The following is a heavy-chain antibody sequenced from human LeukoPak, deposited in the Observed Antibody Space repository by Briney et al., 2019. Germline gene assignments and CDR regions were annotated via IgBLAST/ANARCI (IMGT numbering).Heavy chain of an antibody. CDR3: ARASSSWYPGLFDY. Sequence: ASVKVSCKASGGTFSSYAISWVRQAPGQGLEWMGRIIPILGIANYAQKFQGRVTITADKSTSTAYMELSSLRSEDTAVYYCARASSSWYPGLFDYWGQGTLVTVSS. CDR1: GGTFSSYA. D-gene: IGHD6-13*01. J-gene: IGHJ4*02. V-gene: IGHV1-69*04. CDR2: IIPILGIA.